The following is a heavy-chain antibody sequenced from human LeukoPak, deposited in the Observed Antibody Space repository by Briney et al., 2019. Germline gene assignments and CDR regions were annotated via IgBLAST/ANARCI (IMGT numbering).Heavy chain of an antibody. D-gene: IGHD3-10*01. CDR2: IRSKAYGGTT. V-gene: IGHV3-49*04. J-gene: IGHJ5*02. CDR3: TTTMVRALYNWFDP. Sequence: GGSLRLSCAASGFIFSSYSMNWVRQAPGKGLEWVGFIRSKAYGGTTEYAASVKGRFTISRDDSKSIAYLQMNSLKTEDTAVYYCTTTMVRALYNWFDPWGQGTLVTVSS. CDR1: GFIFSSYS.